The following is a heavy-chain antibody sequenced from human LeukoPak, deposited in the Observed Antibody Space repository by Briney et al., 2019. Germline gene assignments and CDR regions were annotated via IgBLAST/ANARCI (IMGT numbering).Heavy chain of an antibody. CDR3: ARHEGSGWFLFDY. J-gene: IGHJ4*02. CDR2: IYYSGST. Sequence: SETLSLTCTVSGGSISSYYWSWIRQPPGKGLEWNGYIYYSGSTNYNPSLKSRVTISVDTSKNQFSMKLSSVTAADPAVYYCARHEGSGWFLFDYWGQGTLVTVSS. V-gene: IGHV4-59*08. D-gene: IGHD6-19*01. CDR1: GGSISSYY.